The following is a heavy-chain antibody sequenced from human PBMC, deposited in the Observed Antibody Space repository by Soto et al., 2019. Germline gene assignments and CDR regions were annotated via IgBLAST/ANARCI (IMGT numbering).Heavy chain of an antibody. Sequence: SETLSLTCSVSGGSISGSYWSWIRQSPGKGLEWLGYVYYTGSTNCSPSLRSRVSISVDTSKNEFSLRLSPVTAADTAVYFCARSVAVPGAHIDYWGQGTQVTVSS. J-gene: IGHJ4*02. D-gene: IGHD6-19*01. CDR1: GGSISGSY. CDR3: ARSVAVPGAHIDY. V-gene: IGHV4-59*01. CDR2: VYYTGST.